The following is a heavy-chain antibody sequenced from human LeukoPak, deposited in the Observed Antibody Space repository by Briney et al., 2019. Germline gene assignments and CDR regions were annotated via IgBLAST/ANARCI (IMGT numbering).Heavy chain of an antibody. CDR2: ISSSSSYI. J-gene: IGHJ4*02. V-gene: IGHV3-21*01. D-gene: IGHD4-11*01. CDR1: GFTFSRYS. CDR3: ARDLMTTVSTADY. Sequence: PGGSLSLSCAPSGFTFSRYSMNWVRQAPGKGLEWVSSISSSSSYIYYTDSAKGRFTISRDNAKNSLYLQMNSMRAEDTAVYYCARDLMTTVSTADYWGQGTLVTVSS.